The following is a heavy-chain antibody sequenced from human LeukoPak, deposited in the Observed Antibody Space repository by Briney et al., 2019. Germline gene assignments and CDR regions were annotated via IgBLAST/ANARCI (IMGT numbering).Heavy chain of an antibody. Sequence: ASVKVSCEASGYTFTSYAMNWVRQAPGQGLEWMGWINTNTGNPTYAQGFTGRFVFSLDTSVSTAYLQISSLKAEDTAVYYCARGINVDIVATMEGDPPYDYWGQGTLVTVSS. CDR3: ARGINVDIVATMEGDPPYDY. CDR2: INTNTGNP. CDR1: GYTFTSYA. J-gene: IGHJ4*02. D-gene: IGHD5-12*01. V-gene: IGHV7-4-1*02.